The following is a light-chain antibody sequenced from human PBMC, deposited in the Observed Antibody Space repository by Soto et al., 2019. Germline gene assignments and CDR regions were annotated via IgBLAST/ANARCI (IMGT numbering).Light chain of an antibody. CDR2: DAS. V-gene: IGKV3-11*01. CDR3: QKRSNWPPT. CDR1: QSVSSY. Sequence: EIVLTQSPATLSLSPGERATLSCRASQSVSSYLAWYQQKPGQAPRLLIYDASNRATGIPARFSGSGSGTDFTLTISSQEPEDFAVYYCQKRSNWPPTFGQGTTLEIK. J-gene: IGKJ2*01.